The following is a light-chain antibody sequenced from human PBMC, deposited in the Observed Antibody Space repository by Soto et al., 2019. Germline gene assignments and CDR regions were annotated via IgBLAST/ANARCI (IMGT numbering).Light chain of an antibody. CDR1: QSIRSW. CDR3: QQYNRHPRT. J-gene: IGKJ2*01. CDR2: KAS. V-gene: IGKV1-5*03. Sequence: DIQMTQSPSTLSASVGDRVTITCRASQSIRSWLAWYQQKPGKAPKLLIYKASSLESGVPSRFSGSGSGTEFTLTISSLQPDDFATYYCQQYNRHPRTFGQGTKLEIK.